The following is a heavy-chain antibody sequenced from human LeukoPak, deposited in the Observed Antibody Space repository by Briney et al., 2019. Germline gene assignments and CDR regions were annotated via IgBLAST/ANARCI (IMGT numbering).Heavy chain of an antibody. V-gene: IGHV1-18*01. CDR1: GYTFTSYG. J-gene: IGHJ4*02. CDR3: AREYLYGSGSPGVC. Sequence: ASVRVSCKASGYTFTSYGFTWVRQAPGQGLEWMGWISTYDGNTNYAQRLQGRVTMTTDTSTSTAYMELRSLRSDDTALYYCAREYLYGSGSPGVCWGQGTLVTVSS. D-gene: IGHD3-10*01. CDR2: ISTYDGNT.